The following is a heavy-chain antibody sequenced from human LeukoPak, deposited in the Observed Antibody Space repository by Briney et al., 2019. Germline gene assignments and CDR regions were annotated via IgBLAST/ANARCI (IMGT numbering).Heavy chain of an antibody. CDR2: LPGCGGAA. CDR3: ATTTHSYESLLGNYGY. J-gene: IGHJ4*02. V-gene: IGHV3-23*01. CDR1: GVIFRVFA. Sequence: GGSRRLSCAASGVIFRVFAMTWVRDRPGRGLECVAALPGCGGAAQYADSVRRRHIISRDDSQNILYLQMNDRRAEDTAVYYCATTTHSYESLLGNYGYWGQGTQVTVSS. D-gene: IGHD1-1*01.